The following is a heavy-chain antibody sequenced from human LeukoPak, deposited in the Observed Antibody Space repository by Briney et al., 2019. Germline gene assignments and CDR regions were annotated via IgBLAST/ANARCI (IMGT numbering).Heavy chain of an antibody. J-gene: IGHJ4*02. D-gene: IGHD1-26*01. Sequence: PGGSLRLSCAASGFTFSSYAMHWVRQAPGKGLEWVAVISYDGSNKYYADSVKGRFTISRDNSKNTLYLQMNSLRAEDTAVYYCAGRRGSSFDYWGRGTQVIVSS. CDR3: AGRRGSSFDY. CDR1: GFTFSSYA. V-gene: IGHV3-30*01. CDR2: ISYDGSNK.